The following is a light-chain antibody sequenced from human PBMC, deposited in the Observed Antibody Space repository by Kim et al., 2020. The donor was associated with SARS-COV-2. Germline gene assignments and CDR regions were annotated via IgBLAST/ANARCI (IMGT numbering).Light chain of an antibody. J-gene: IGKJ2*01. CDR2: RVS. CDR3: MPGTDKT. Sequence: VVMTQSPLSLPVTLGQAASLSCRSSQSLVHSDGNTYLNWFQQRPGQSPRLLIYRVSNRASGVPDRFSGSGSGTDFTLQISRVEVEDVGVYYCMPGTDKTFGQGTKLEIK. V-gene: IGKV2-30*02. CDR1: QSLVHSDGNTY.